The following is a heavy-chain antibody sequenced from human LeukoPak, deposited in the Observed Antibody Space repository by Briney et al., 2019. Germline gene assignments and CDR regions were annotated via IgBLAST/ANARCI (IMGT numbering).Heavy chain of an antibody. CDR1: GGSLRDYY. Sequence: SEALSLTCMDSGGSLRDYYWSWLRQPAGKELDGIGRIYASGSTNYNPSLKSRVPMSVDTSKSQFSLKVSSVAAADAAVYYCARGMYAVAGTSWFDPWGPGTLVTVSS. D-gene: IGHD6-19*01. CDR2: IYASGST. J-gene: IGHJ5*02. CDR3: ARGMYAVAGTSWFDP. V-gene: IGHV4-4*07.